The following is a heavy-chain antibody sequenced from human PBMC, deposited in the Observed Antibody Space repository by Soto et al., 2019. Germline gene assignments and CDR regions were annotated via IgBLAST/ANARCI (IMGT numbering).Heavy chain of an antibody. CDR3: AKGRFDVVTISPFDH. J-gene: IGHJ4*01. V-gene: IGHV3-30*18. D-gene: IGHD3-3*02. Sequence: GGSRRLSCAASGFTFSSFGMHWVRQAPGKGLEWVAVISYDGTEENYADSVKGRATVSRDNSKNTVYLQMNRLRGDDSAIYYCAKGRFDVVTISPFDHWGQGTLVTVSS. CDR1: GFTFSSFG. CDR2: ISYDGTEE.